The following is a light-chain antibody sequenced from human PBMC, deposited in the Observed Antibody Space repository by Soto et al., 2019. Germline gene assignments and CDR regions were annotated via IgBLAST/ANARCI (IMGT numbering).Light chain of an antibody. J-gene: IGLJ2*01. CDR2: DNS. Sequence: QAVVTQPPSVSGAPGQRVTISCTGSSSNIGADYNVHWYQQLPGTAPKLLIYDNSDRPSGVPDRFSGSKSGTSASLAITGLQAEDEADYYCQSYDSSLSGCVVFGGGTKLTVL. V-gene: IGLV1-40*01. CDR1: SSNIGADYN. CDR3: QSYDSSLSGCVV.